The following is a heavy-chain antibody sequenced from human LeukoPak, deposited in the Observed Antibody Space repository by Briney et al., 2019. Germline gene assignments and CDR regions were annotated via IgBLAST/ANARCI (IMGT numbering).Heavy chain of an antibody. D-gene: IGHD3-10*01. Sequence: SETLSLTCTVSNSSIISYYWTWIRQPPGKGLEWIGYIYYSGTTNYNPSLKSRVTMSVDTSKNQFSLKLSSVTAADTAVYYCARIRVNAFDIWGQGTMVTISS. CDR3: ARIRVNAFDI. J-gene: IGHJ3*02. CDR2: IYYSGTT. V-gene: IGHV4-59*01. CDR1: NSSIISYY.